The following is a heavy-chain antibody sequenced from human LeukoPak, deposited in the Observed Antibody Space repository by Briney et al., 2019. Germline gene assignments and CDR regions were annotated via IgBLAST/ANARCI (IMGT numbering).Heavy chain of an antibody. V-gene: IGHV1-24*01. D-gene: IGHD3-10*01. Sequence: GASVKVSCKISGFGLSVLSIHWMRQAPGKGLEWVGGIRPETGEPIFAQKFRGRVTITEDTFTDTGYLELGGLTSEDTAVYYCSTDSGRSYFYFDFWGQGTLVTVSS. CDR1: GFGLSVLS. CDR2: IRPETGEP. CDR3: STDSGRSYFYFDF. J-gene: IGHJ4*02.